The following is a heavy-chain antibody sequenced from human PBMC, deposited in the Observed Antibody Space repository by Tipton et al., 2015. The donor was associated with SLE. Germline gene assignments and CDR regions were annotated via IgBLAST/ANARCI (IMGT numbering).Heavy chain of an antibody. CDR1: GYSISSGYY. CDR3: ARLRFLEWYFDY. J-gene: IGHJ4*02. D-gene: IGHD3-3*01. V-gene: IGHV4-38-2*01. Sequence: TLSLTCAVSGYSISSGYYWGWIRQPPGKGLEWIGSIYHSGSTYYNPSLKSRLTISVDTSKNQFSLKLSSVTAADTAVYYCARLRFLEWYFDYWGQGTLVTVSS. CDR2: IYHSGST.